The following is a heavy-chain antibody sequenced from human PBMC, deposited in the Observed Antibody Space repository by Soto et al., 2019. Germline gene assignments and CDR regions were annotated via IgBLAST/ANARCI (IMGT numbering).Heavy chain of an antibody. J-gene: IGHJ3*02. CDR1: GLNFSSYA. CDR3: ARWAVEATRDAFDI. Sequence: GGYLRLSCAASGLNFSSYAMHWVRQAPGKGLEWVAVISYDGSNKYYADSVKGRFTIARDNSKNTRYLQMNSLRAEDTAVYYCARWAVEATRDAFDIWGQGTMVTVSS. V-gene: IGHV3-30-3*01. D-gene: IGHD1-26*01. CDR2: ISYDGSNK.